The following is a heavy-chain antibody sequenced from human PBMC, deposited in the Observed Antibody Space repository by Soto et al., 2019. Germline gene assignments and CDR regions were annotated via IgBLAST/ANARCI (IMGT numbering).Heavy chain of an antibody. CDR1: GFTFNSYG. D-gene: IGHD2-21*02. J-gene: IGHJ4*02. Sequence: QVQLVESGGGVVQPGRSLRLSCAASGFTFNSYGMHWVRQAPGKGLEWVAVIWYDGSNKNYADSVKGRFTISRDNSKNTLFLQMNSLRAEDTAVYYWARERVSYCGGDCPTDSWGQGTLVTVSS. V-gene: IGHV3-33*01. CDR2: IWYDGSNK. CDR3: ARERVSYCGGDCPTDS.